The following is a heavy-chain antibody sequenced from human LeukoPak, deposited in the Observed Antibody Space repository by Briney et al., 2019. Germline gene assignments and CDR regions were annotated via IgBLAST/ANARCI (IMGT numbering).Heavy chain of an antibody. J-gene: IGHJ4*02. CDR3: ARQGPEYYSDH. CDR2: IYYRGNT. V-gene: IGHV4-39*01. CDR1: GGSISSSSDY. Sequence: SETLSLTCTVSGGSISSSSDYWGWIRQPPGKGLEWIGTIYYRGNTYYNSSLKSRVTISVDTSKNQFSLKLSSVTAADTAVFYCARQGPEYYSDHWGQGTLVTVSS.